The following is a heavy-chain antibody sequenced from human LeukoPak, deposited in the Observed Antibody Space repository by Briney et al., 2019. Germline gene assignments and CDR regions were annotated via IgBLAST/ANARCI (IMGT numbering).Heavy chain of an antibody. CDR1: GYTFTSYG. J-gene: IGHJ6*02. Sequence: ASVKVSCKASGYTFTSYGISWVRPAPGQGLEWMGWISAYNGNTNYAQKLQGRVTMTTDTSTSTAYMELRSLRSDDTAVYYCASSFFVTLGMDVWGQGTTVTVSS. CDR3: ASSFFVTLGMDV. D-gene: IGHD3-16*02. CDR2: ISAYNGNT. V-gene: IGHV1-18*01.